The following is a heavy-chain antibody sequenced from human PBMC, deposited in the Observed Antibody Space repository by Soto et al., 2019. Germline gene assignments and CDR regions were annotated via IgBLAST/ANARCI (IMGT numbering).Heavy chain of an antibody. V-gene: IGHV3-33*01. J-gene: IGHJ4*02. Sequence: MHWVCQAPGKGVDWVAVIWYDGSNKFYAGSVKGLFTISRDNSKNTLYLQMNSLRAEDTAVYYCARDPDYWGQGTLVTVSS. CDR3: ARDPDY. CDR2: IWYDGSNK.